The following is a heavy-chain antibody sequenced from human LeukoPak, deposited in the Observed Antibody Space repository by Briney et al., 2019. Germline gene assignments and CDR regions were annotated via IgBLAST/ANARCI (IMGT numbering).Heavy chain of an antibody. CDR3: ARGGAADY. Sequence: GGSLRLSCAASGFSISSYWMNWVRQAPGQAPVWVSRINSDGSSTSYADSVKGRFTISRDNAKNSLYLQMNSLRAEDTAAYYCARGGAADYWGQGTLVTVSS. V-gene: IGHV3-74*01. J-gene: IGHJ4*02. D-gene: IGHD1-26*01. CDR2: INSDGSST. CDR1: GFSISSYW.